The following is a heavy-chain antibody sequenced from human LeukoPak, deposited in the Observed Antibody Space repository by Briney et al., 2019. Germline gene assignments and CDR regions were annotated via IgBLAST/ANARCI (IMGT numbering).Heavy chain of an antibody. CDR3: ARRRYYDRSGYLD. CDR1: GDSIRSSNYY. CDR2: IYYSGRT. V-gene: IGHV4-39*01. D-gene: IGHD3-22*01. Sequence: SETLSLTCLVSGDSIRSSNYYWDWIRQPPGKGLEWIGSIYYSGRTYYNSSLKSRVSMSVDTTKNQFSLRLSSMTAADTAVYYCARRRYYDRSGYLDWGQGTLVIVS. J-gene: IGHJ1*01.